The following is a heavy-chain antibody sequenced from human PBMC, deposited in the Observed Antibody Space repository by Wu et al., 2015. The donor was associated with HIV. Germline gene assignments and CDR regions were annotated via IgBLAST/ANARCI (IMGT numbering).Heavy chain of an antibody. Sequence: QVQLVQSGAEVKKPGASVKVSCKASGYTFTGYYMHWVRQAPGQGLEWMGWINPNSGGTNYAQKFQGRVTMTRDTSISTAYMELSRLRSDDTAVYYCARGSIVATTYPNWFDPGAREPWSPSP. J-gene: IGHJ5*02. CDR1: GYTFTGYY. CDR3: ARGSIVATTYPNWFDP. CDR2: INPNSGGT. D-gene: IGHD5-12*01. V-gene: IGHV1-2*02.